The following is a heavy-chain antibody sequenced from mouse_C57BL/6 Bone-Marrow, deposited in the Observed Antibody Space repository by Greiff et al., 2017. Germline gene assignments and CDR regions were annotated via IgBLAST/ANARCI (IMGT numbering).Heavy chain of an antibody. D-gene: IGHD1-1*01. CDR1: GFTFSDYG. CDR3: ARRAYGSRYWYFDV. Sequence: EVKLMESGGGLVQPGGSLKLSCAASGFTFSDYGMAWVRQAPRKGPAWVAFISNLAYSIYYADTVTGRFTISRENAKTTLYLEVSSLRSEDTAMYYCARRAYGSRYWYFDVWGTGTTVTVSS. CDR2: ISNLAYSI. J-gene: IGHJ1*03. V-gene: IGHV5-15*01.